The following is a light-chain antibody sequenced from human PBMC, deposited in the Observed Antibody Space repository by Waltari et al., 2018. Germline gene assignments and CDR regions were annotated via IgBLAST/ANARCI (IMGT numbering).Light chain of an antibody. CDR2: GAS. CDR3: QQYGSSPT. CDR1: QSVSSSY. Sequence: EIVLTQSPGTLSLSPGERATLSGRASQSVSSSYLAWYQQKPGLAPRLLIYGASSRATGIPDRFSGSGSGTDFTLTISRLEPEDLAVYYCQQYGSSPTFGQGTKRHIK. J-gene: IGKJ2*01. V-gene: IGKV3-20*01.